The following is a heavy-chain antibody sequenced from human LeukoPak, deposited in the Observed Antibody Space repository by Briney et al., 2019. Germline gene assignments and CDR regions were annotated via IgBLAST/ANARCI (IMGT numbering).Heavy chain of an antibody. V-gene: IGHV4-39*01. CDR1: GGSFSSNTYY. CDR3: ARHDGGTVSTRFDP. J-gene: IGHJ5*02. D-gene: IGHD4-11*01. Sequence: SETLSLTCTVSGGSFSSNTYYWGWIRQPPGKGLEWIGSIYYSGITYYNPSLKSRVTISEDTSKNQFSLKLSSVTAADTAVYYCARHDGGTVSTRFDPWGQGTLVTVSS. CDR2: IYYSGIT.